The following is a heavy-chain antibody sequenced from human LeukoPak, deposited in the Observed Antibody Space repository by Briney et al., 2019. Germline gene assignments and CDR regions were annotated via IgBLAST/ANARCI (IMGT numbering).Heavy chain of an antibody. Sequence: ASVKVSCKTSGYTFTNFYMHWVRQAPGQGLEWMGWINPNTDGTNLAQKFQGRVTMTSNTSSSTAYMELRGLRSDDTAVYFCARDSSSNWYGNWFDPWGQGTLVTVSS. V-gene: IGHV1-2*02. CDR2: INPNTDGT. D-gene: IGHD6-13*01. CDR3: ARDSSSNWYGNWFDP. CDR1: GYTFTNFY. J-gene: IGHJ5*02.